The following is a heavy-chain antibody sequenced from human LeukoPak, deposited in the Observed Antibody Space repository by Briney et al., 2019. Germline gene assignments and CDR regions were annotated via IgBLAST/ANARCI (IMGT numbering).Heavy chain of an antibody. Sequence: GGSLRLSCAASGFTFNYAWMDWVRQAPGKGLEWVGRIKSKTDGGTTDYAAPVKGRFSISRDDSKNTLYLQMNSLKTEDTAVYYCTTDTYYDFWSGYTQFDYWGQGTLVTVSS. CDR3: TTDTYYDFWSGYTQFDY. V-gene: IGHV3-15*01. CDR1: GFTFNYAW. CDR2: IKSKTDGGTT. D-gene: IGHD3-3*01. J-gene: IGHJ4*02.